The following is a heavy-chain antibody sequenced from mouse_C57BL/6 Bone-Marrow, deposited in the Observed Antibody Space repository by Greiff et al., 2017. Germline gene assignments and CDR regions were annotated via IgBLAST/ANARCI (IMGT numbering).Heavy chain of an antibody. CDR3: ARGGIIYSWFAY. Sequence: QVQLKESDAELVKPGASVKISCKVSGYTFTDHTIHWMKQRPEQGLEWIGYIYPRDGSPKYNEKFKGKATLTADKSSSPAYMQLNSLTSEYSGVYFCARGGIIYSWFAYWGQGTLVTVSA. CDR2: IYPRDGSP. CDR1: GYTFTDHT. J-gene: IGHJ3*01. D-gene: IGHD1-1*01. V-gene: IGHV1-78*01.